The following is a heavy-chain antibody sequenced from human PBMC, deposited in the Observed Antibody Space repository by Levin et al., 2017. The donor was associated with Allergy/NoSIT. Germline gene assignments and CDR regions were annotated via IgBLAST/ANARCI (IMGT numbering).Heavy chain of an antibody. CDR2: IYPGDSDT. CDR1: GYSFTSYW. J-gene: IGHJ3*02. V-gene: IGHV5-51*01. D-gene: IGHD2/OR15-2a*01. CDR3: ATFKTPQYYPFDI. Sequence: GESLKISCKGSGYSFTSYWIGWVRQMPGKGLEWMGIIYPGDSDTRYSPSFQGQVTISADKSISTAYLQWSSLKASDTAMYYCATFKTPQYYPFDIWGQGTMVTVSS.